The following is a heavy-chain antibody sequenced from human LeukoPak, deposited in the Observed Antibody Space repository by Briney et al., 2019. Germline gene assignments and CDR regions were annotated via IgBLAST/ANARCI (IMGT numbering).Heavy chain of an antibody. J-gene: IGHJ6*03. D-gene: IGHD2-15*01. CDR2: ISTFNGNA. CDR3: ARGRYCSGGNCWAIYYYYMDV. Sequence: ASVKVSCKASGYTFSNYGISWVRQAPGHGLEWMGWISTFNGNAKYAQNFQGRVTMTTDTSTSTAHMELKSLRSDDTAVYYCARGRYCSGGNCWAIYYYYMDVWGKGTTVTVSS. V-gene: IGHV1-18*01. CDR1: GYTFSNYG.